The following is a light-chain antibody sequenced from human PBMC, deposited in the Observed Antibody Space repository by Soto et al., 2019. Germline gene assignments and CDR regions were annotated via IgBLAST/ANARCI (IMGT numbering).Light chain of an antibody. CDR1: SSNIGSNY. Sequence: QSVLTQPPSASGTPGQRVTISCSGSSSNIGSNYVYWYQQLPGTAPRVLIYRNNQRPSGVPDRFSGSKAGTSASLAISGLRSEDEADYYCAAWDGSLSGWLFGGGTKL. CDR3: AAWDGSLSGWL. V-gene: IGLV1-47*01. CDR2: RNN. J-gene: IGLJ3*02.